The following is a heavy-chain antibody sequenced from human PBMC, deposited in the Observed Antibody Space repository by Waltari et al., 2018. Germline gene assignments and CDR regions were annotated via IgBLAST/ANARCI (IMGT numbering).Heavy chain of an antibody. CDR3: ARGADL. J-gene: IGHJ4*02. V-gene: IGHV3-74*01. CDR1: GFTLSATC. D-gene: IGHD3-3*01. Sequence: EVQLVESGGVLVQPGGSLRLSCAASGFTLSATCLHWFRQVPGKGLVWVSRISGDGSTINYADSVKGRFTISRDTAKNTLYLQMNSLRAEDTAVYYCARGADLRGQGILVTVSS. CDR2: ISGDGSTI.